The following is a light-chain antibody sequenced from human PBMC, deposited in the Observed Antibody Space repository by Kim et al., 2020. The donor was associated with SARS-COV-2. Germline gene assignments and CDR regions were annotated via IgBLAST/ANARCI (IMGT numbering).Light chain of an antibody. CDR3: QQYDSFPFT. J-gene: IGKJ2*01. CDR2: DAS. CDR1: QNINTW. V-gene: IGKV1-5*01. Sequence: SASLGDRVAMTGRASQNINTWLAWYHQKQGRPPKLLIYDASSLQGGVPSRFSGSGSGTEFTLTLSGLQPDDFATYYCQQYDSFPFTFGQGTKLEI.